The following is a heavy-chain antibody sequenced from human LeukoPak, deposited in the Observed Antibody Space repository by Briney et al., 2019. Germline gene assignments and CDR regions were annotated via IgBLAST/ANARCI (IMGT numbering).Heavy chain of an antibody. CDR1: GFTFSSYA. V-gene: IGHV3-64D*09. Sequence: GGSLRLSCSASGFTFSSYAMHWVRPAAGKGLEYVSVISSNGGSTYYADSVKGRFTISRDNSKNTLYLQMSSLRAEDTAVYYCARARCGGDCYGQGYWFDPWGQGTLVTVSS. CDR3: ARARCGGDCYGQGYWFDP. J-gene: IGHJ5*02. CDR2: ISSNGGST. D-gene: IGHD2-21*02.